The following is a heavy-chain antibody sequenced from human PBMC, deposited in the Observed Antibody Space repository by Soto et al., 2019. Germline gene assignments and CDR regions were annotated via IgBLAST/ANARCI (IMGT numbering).Heavy chain of an antibody. Sequence: QVQLQESGPGLVKPSETLSLTCTVSGGSISSYYWSWIRQPPGKGLEWIGYIYYSGSTNYNPSLKXRXTXSXHTSKNQCSLKLSSVTAADTAVYYCARRYGKNAFDIWGQGTMVTVSS. CDR2: IYYSGST. D-gene: IGHD5-18*01. CDR1: GGSISSYY. J-gene: IGHJ3*02. V-gene: IGHV4-59*01. CDR3: ARRYGKNAFDI.